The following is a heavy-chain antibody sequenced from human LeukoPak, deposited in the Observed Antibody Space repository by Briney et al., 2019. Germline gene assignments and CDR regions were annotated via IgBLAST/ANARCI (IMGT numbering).Heavy chain of an antibody. V-gene: IGHV4-59*01. Sequence: SETLSLTCTVSGGSISNYYWSWIRQSPGKGLEWIGYIHYTGSTEYNPSLKSRVTISVDSSKNQFSLKLSSVTTADTAVYYCARDWNPLQGHDAFDIWGQGTMVTVSS. CDR3: ARDWNPLQGHDAFDI. CDR2: IHYTGST. J-gene: IGHJ3*02. D-gene: IGHD1-1*01. CDR1: GGSISNYY.